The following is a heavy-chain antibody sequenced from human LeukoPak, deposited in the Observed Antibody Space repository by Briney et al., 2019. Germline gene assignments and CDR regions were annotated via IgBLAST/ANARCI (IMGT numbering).Heavy chain of an antibody. CDR1: GGSISSYY. CDR3: ARLAVAVAGGDAFDI. CDR2: IYYSGST. Sequence: SETLSLTCTVSGGSISSYYWSWIRQPPGKGLEWIGDIYYSGSTNYNPSLKSRVTMSVDTSKNQFSLKLSSVTAADTAVYYCARLAVAVAGGDAFDIWGQGTMVTVSS. V-gene: IGHV4-59*01. D-gene: IGHD6-19*01. J-gene: IGHJ3*02.